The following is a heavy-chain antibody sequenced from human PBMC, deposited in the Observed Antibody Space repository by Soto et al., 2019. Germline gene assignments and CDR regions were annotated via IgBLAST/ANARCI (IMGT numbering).Heavy chain of an antibody. J-gene: IGHJ4*02. CDR3: ARHRWGSGSYSGLLEF. CDR2: VHYSGSA. CDR1: GGSISTSSYF. D-gene: IGHD3-10*01. Sequence: SETLSLTCSVSGGSISTSSYFWGWIRQPPGKGLEWVGAVHYSGSANYRSSLQSRVTISVDTSQNQFSLRLRSVTAADTAVYYCARHRWGSGSYSGLLEFWGQGALVTVS. V-gene: IGHV4-39*01.